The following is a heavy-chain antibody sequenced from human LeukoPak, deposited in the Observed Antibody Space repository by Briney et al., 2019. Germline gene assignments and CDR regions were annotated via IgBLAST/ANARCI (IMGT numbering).Heavy chain of an antibody. D-gene: IGHD1-26*01. CDR2: INHSGST. Sequence: SETLSLTCAVYGGSFSGYYWSWIRQPPGKGLEWIGEINHSGSTNYDPSLKSRVTISVDTSKNQFSLKLSSVTAADTAVYYCARGVGATVSAEFDYWGPGTLVTVSS. V-gene: IGHV4-34*01. J-gene: IGHJ4*02. CDR1: GGSFSGYY. CDR3: ARGVGATVSAEFDY.